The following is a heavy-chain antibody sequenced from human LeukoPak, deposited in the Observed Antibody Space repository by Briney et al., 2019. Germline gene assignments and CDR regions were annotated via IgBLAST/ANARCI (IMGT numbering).Heavy chain of an antibody. CDR3: AKSRSGSGSYYVDY. Sequence: GRSLRLSCAASGFTFDDYAMHWVGQAPGKGLEWVSGISWNSGSIGYADSVKGRFTISRDNAKYSLYLQMNSLRAEDTALYYCAKSRSGSGSYYVDYWGQGTLVTVSS. J-gene: IGHJ4*02. CDR2: ISWNSGSI. V-gene: IGHV3-9*01. CDR1: GFTFDDYA. D-gene: IGHD3-10*01.